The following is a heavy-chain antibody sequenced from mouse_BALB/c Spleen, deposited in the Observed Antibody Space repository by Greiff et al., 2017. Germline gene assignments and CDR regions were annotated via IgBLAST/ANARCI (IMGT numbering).Heavy chain of an antibody. CDR2: ISDGGSYT. D-gene: IGHD2-4*01. V-gene: IGHV5-4*02. CDR1: GFTFSDYY. CDR3: ARPIYYDYDEVFAY. Sequence: EVQGVESGGGLVKPGGSLKLSCAASGFTFSDYYMYWVRQTPEKRLEWVATISDGGSYTYYPDSVKGRFTISRDNAKNNLYLQMSSLKSEDTAMYYCARPIYYDYDEVFAYWGQGTLVTVSA. J-gene: IGHJ3*01.